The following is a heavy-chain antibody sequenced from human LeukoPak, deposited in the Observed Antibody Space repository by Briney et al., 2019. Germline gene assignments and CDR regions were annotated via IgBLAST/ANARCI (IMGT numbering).Heavy chain of an antibody. CDR3: AKDKSSSSKNFDY. D-gene: IGHD6-13*01. CDR2: IRYDGSNN. V-gene: IGHV3-30*02. J-gene: IGHJ4*02. Sequence: PGGSLRLSCAASGFTFSSCGMHWVRQAPGKGLEWVAFIRYDGSNNYYEDSVKGRFTISRYNSKNTLYLQMNSLRAEDTAVYYCAKDKSSSSKNFDYWGQGTLATVSS. CDR1: GFTFSSCG.